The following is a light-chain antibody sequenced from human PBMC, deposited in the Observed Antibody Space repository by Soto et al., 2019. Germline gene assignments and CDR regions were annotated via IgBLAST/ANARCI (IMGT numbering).Light chain of an antibody. CDR3: QQYNSYPPT. Sequence: DIQMTQSPSTLSASVGDRVTITCRASQSISSWLAWYQQKPGKAPNLLIYKASSLQGGVPSRFSGSGSGTEFSLTINSLQPDDLATYYCQQYNSYPPTFGPGTKVDNK. J-gene: IGKJ3*01. V-gene: IGKV1-5*03. CDR1: QSISSW. CDR2: KAS.